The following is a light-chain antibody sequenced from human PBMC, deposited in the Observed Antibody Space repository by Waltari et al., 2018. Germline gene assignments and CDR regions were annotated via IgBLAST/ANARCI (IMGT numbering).Light chain of an antibody. V-gene: IGLV1-51*01. J-gene: IGLJ2*01. CDR2: DNN. CDR1: SSNIGNNY. CDR3: GTWDTSLSTVL. Sequence: QSVLTQPPSVSAAPGQKVTISCSGSSSNIGNNYVSWYQQLPGTAPKLRIYDNNNRPSGMPDRFSGSKSGTSATLGITGLQTGDEADYYCGTWDTSLSTVLFGGGTKLTVL.